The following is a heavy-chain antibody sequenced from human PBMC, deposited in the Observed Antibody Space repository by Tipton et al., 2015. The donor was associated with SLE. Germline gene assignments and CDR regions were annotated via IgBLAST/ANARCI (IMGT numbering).Heavy chain of an antibody. Sequence: TLSLTCTVSGGSISSYYWSWIRQPPGKGLEWIGYVYYSGTTNYNPSLKSRVTMSVDTSKNQLSLKLTSVTAADTAVYYCARVVKQQLVFWYFDLWGRGTLATVSS. CDR1: GGSISSYY. CDR2: VYYSGTT. CDR3: ARVVKQQLVFWYFDL. V-gene: IGHV4-59*01. J-gene: IGHJ2*01. D-gene: IGHD6-6*01.